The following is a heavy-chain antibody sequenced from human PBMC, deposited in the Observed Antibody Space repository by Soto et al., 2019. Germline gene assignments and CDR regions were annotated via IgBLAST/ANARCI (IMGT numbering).Heavy chain of an antibody. CDR1: GGTFSSYA. V-gene: IGHV1-69*13. CDR2: VTPIFGTA. J-gene: IGHJ4*02. CDR3: ALIFYYDSSGSYYFDY. D-gene: IGHD3-22*01. Sequence: SVKVSCKASGGTFSSYAISWVRQAPGQGLEWMGGVTPIFGTANYAQKFQGRVTITADESTSTAYMELSSLRSEDTAVYYCALIFYYDSSGSYYFDYWGQGTLVTVSS.